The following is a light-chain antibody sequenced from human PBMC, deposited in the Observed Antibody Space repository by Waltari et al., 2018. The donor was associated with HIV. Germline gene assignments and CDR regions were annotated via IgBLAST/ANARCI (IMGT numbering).Light chain of an antibody. Sequence: AIRTTQSPSSFSASTGDRVTITCRASQDISGFFALYQQKPGKDPNLLISGASTSQRGVLSRFNGSGSGTDFTLTISCLQSEDFATYYCQQYYNYPRTFGQGTRVEIK. J-gene: IGKJ1*01. CDR1: QDISGF. V-gene: IGKV1-8*01. CDR3: QQYYNYPRT. CDR2: GAS.